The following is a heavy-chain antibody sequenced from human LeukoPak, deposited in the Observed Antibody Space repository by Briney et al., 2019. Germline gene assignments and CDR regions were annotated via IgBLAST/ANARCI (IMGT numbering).Heavy chain of an antibody. CDR1: GGSFSGYY. V-gene: IGHV4-34*01. Sequence: HSETLSLTCAVYGGSFSGYYWSWIRQPPGKGLEWIGEINHSGSTNYNPSLKSRVTISVDTSKNQFSLKLSSVTAADTAVYYCAAYQLPYSDAFDIWGQGTMVTVSS. D-gene: IGHD2-2*02. J-gene: IGHJ3*02. CDR3: AAYQLPYSDAFDI. CDR2: INHSGST.